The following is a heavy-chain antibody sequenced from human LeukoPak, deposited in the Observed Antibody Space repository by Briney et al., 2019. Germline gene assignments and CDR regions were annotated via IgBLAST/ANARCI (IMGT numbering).Heavy chain of an antibody. V-gene: IGHV3-23*01. CDR1: GFSFSAYP. Sequence: GGSLRLSCAASGFSFSAYPMGWVRQAPGKGLEWVSAISGSGGSTYYADSVKGRFTISRDNSKNTLYLQMNSLRAEDTAVYYCARAKWELRGFFDYWGQGTLVTVSS. CDR3: ARAKWELRGFFDY. J-gene: IGHJ4*02. D-gene: IGHD1-26*01. CDR2: ISGSGGST.